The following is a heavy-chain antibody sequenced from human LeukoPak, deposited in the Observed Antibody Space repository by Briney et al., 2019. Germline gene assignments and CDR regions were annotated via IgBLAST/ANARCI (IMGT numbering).Heavy chain of an antibody. Sequence: SQTLSLTCAISGDSVSSNSAAWNWIRQSPSRGLEWLGRTYYRSKWYNDYAVSVKSRITINPDTSKNQFSLQLNSVTPEDTAVYYCARGIDYDFWSGRFDYFDYWGQGTLVTVSS. J-gene: IGHJ4*02. CDR1: GDSVSSNSAA. CDR3: ARGIDYDFWSGRFDYFDY. D-gene: IGHD3-3*01. V-gene: IGHV6-1*01. CDR2: TYYRSKWYN.